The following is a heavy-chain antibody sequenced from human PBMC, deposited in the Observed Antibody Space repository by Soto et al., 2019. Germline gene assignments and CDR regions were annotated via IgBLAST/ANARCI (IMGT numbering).Heavy chain of an antibody. V-gene: IGHV1-3*01. J-gene: IGHJ4*02. CDR2: INAGNGNT. Sequence: GASVKVSCKASGYTFTSYAMHWVRQAPGQRLEWMGWINAGNGNTKYSQKFQGRVTITRDTSASTAYMELSSLRSEDTAVYYCARSDSMVRGVIITGFDYWGQGTLVTV. D-gene: IGHD3-10*01. CDR3: ARSDSMVRGVIITGFDY. CDR1: GYTFTSYA.